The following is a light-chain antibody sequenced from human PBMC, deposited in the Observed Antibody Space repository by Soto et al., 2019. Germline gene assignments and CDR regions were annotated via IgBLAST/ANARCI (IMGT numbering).Light chain of an antibody. Sequence: ETVLTQSPGTVSLSPGERATLSCRTSQSVNSNYLAWYQQKPGQAPRLLIYGVFSRATGIPDRFSGSGSGTDFTLTISGLEPEDSAVYYCQHYAGSPRTFGQGTKLEIK. CDR1: QSVNSNY. J-gene: IGKJ2*01. CDR2: GVF. CDR3: QHYAGSPRT. V-gene: IGKV3-20*01.